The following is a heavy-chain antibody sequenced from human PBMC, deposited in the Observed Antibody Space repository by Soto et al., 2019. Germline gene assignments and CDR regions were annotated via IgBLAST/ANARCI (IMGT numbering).Heavy chain of an antibody. Sequence: ETLSLTCTVSGASISGYYWSWIRKSAGKGLEWIGRIYATGTTDYNPSLKSRVMMSVDTSKKQFSLRLRSVTAADTAVYYCVRDGTKTLRDWFDPWGQGISVTVSS. CDR3: VRDGTKTLRDWFDP. J-gene: IGHJ5*02. CDR1: GASISGYY. CDR2: IYATGTT. V-gene: IGHV4-4*07. D-gene: IGHD1-1*01.